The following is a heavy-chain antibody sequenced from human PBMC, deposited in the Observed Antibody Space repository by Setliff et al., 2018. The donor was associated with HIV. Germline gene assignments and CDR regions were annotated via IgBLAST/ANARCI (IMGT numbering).Heavy chain of an antibody. D-gene: IGHD4-17*01. CDR1: SNTFINDV. V-gene: IGHV1-18*04. CDR3: ARRATTGDYHHFFDF. Sequence: ASVKVSCKASSNTFINDVFNWVRQAPGQGLEWMGWISVYNGKGNYAQKFQDRISMTTDTSTSTVYMELGSLVSDDTAVYYCARRATTGDYHHFFDFWGQGTLVTVSS. J-gene: IGHJ4*02. CDR2: ISVYNGKG.